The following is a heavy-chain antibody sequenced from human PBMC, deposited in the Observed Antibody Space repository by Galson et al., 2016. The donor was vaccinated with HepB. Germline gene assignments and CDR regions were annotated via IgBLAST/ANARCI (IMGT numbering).Heavy chain of an antibody. D-gene: IGHD1-1*01. V-gene: IGHV1-8*01. CDR3: ARNPPETGNFDH. CDR1: GYTFTNYD. J-gene: IGHJ4*02. CDR2: MNPTSGKT. Sequence: SVKVSCKASGYTFTNYDINWVRQAAGLGPEWLGWMNPTSGKTGYAQKFQGRVAMTRDTSISTAYMELSDLTSEDTAMYYCARNPPETGNFDHWGQGTLVTVSS.